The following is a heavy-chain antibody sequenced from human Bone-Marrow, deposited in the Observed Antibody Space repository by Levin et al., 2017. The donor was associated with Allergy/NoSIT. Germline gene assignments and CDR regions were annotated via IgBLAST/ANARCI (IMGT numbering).Heavy chain of an antibody. CDR3: AKGAERSWIRAGAFDY. Sequence: LSLTCAASGFIFSGFAMTWVRQTPGRGLEWVAEISGSGGDIYYAESVKGRFTISKDKSKNTLYLQMNSLRVDDTATYYCAKGAERSWIRAGAFDYWGQGTLVTVSS. V-gene: IGHV3-23*01. D-gene: IGHD2-2*03. J-gene: IGHJ4*02. CDR2: ISGSGGDI. CDR1: GFIFSGFA.